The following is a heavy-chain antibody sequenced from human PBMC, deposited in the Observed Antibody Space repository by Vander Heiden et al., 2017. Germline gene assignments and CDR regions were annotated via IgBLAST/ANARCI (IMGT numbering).Heavy chain of an antibody. CDR1: GFTFSSYA. J-gene: IGHJ4*02. D-gene: IGHD1-26*01. CDR2: ISYDGSNK. CDR3: ARDSRGPSRIVGATRLGDY. V-gene: IGHV3-30-3*01. Sequence: QVKLVESGGGVVQPGRSLRLSCAASGFTFSSYALHWVRQAPGKGLEWVAVISYDGSNKYYADSVKGRFTISRDNSKNTLYLQMNSLRAEDTAVYYCARDSRGPSRIVGATRLGDYWGQGTLVTVSS.